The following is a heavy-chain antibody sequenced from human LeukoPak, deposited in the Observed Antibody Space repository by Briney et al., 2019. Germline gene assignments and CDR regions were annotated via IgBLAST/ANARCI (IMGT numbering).Heavy chain of an antibody. Sequence: SETLSLTCTVSGGSISSGDYYWSWIRQPPGKGLEWIGYIYYSGSTYYNPSLKSRVTISVDTSKNQFSLKLSSVTAADTAVYYCARHEGKLWFGETAMNYWGQGTLVTVSS. J-gene: IGHJ4*02. V-gene: IGHV4-30-4*01. D-gene: IGHD3-10*01. CDR2: IYYSGST. CDR1: GGSISSGDYY. CDR3: ARHEGKLWFGETAMNY.